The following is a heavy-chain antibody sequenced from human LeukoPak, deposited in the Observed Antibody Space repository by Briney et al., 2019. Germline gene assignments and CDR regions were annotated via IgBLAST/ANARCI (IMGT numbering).Heavy chain of an antibody. CDR3: ATEAPRNSYDILTGYPRLDYYYYGMDV. Sequence: SVKVSCKASGGTFSSYAISWVRQAPGQGLEWMGGIIPIFGTANYAQKFQGRVTITADESTSTAYMELSSLRSEDTAVYYCATEAPRNSYDILTGYPRLDYYYYGMDVWGQGTTVTVSS. CDR2: IIPIFGTA. V-gene: IGHV1-69*01. CDR1: GGTFSSYA. D-gene: IGHD3-9*01. J-gene: IGHJ6*02.